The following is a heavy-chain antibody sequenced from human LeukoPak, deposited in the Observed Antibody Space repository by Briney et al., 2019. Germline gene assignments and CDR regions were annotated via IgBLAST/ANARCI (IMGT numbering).Heavy chain of an antibody. CDR2: ISVSGENT. CDR1: GFTFSSYA. V-gene: IGHV3-23*01. Sequence: PGKSLRLSCAASGFTFSSYAMTWVRQAPGKGLQWVSTISVSGENTYYADSVKGRFTISRDISKSTLYLQMNSLRDEDTALYYCAKYGSGTYYNGLHWGQGTLVTVSS. J-gene: IGHJ4*02. D-gene: IGHD3-10*01. CDR3: AKYGSGTYYNGLH.